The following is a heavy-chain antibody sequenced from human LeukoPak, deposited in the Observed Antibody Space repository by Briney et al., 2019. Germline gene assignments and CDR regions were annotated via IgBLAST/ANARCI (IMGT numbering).Heavy chain of an antibody. CDR1: GGSVSSASYY. CDR3: ARDWRSSSHRLYYYGMDV. V-gene: IGHV4-61*01. J-gene: IGHJ6*02. D-gene: IGHD6-6*01. CDR2: IYYSGST. Sequence: SETLSLTCTVSGGSVSSASYYWSWIRQPPGKGLEWIGYIYYSGSTNYNPSLRSRVTISVDTSKNQFSLKLNSVTAADTGVYYCARDWRSSSHRLYYYGMDVWGQGTTVTVSS.